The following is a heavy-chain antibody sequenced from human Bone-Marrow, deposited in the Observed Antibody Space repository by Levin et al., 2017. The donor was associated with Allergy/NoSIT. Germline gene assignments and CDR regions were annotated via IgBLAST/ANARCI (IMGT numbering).Heavy chain of an antibody. Sequence: ASVKVSCKASGYTFTNYYIHWVRQAPGQGLEWMGIINPTGGSTSYAQKFQGRVTMTRDTSTSTVYMELSGLRSDDTALYYCARQRVAYYGMDVWGQGTTVAVSS. CDR1: GYTFTNYY. J-gene: IGHJ6*02. CDR2: INPTGGST. V-gene: IGHV1-46*01. CDR3: ARQRVAYYGMDV. D-gene: IGHD2-15*01.